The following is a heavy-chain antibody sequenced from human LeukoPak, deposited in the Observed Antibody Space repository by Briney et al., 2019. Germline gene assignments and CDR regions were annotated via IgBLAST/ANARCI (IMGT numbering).Heavy chain of an antibody. J-gene: IGHJ3*02. D-gene: IGHD2-2*01. CDR3: ARRGVVVPAAIVDAFDI. Sequence: GESLKISCKGSGYSFTSYWIGWVRQMPGKGLEWMGIIYPGDSDTRYSPSFQGQVTISADKSISTAYLQWSSLKASDTAMYYCARRGVVVPAAIVDAFDIWGQGTMVTVSS. V-gene: IGHV5-51*01. CDR2: IYPGDSDT. CDR1: GYSFTSYW.